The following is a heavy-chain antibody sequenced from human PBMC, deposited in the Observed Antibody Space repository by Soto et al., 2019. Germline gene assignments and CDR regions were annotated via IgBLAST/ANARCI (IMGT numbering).Heavy chain of an antibody. CDR2: IYTSGST. V-gene: IGHV4-4*07. CDR1: GGSISSYY. CDR3: ARGLMITSGGVIVISGWFDP. Sequence: QVQLQESGPGLVKPSETLSLTCTVSGGSISSYYWSWIRQPAGKGLEWIGRIYTSGSTNYNPSLKSRVTMSVDTSKNQFSLKLSSVTAADTAVYYCARGLMITSGGVIVISGWFDPWGQGTLVTVSS. J-gene: IGHJ5*02. D-gene: IGHD3-16*02.